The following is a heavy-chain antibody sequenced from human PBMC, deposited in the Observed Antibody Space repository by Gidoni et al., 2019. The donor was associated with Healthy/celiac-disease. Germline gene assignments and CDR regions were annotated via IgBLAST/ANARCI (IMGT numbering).Heavy chain of an antibody. Sequence: QVQLVQSGAEVKKPGASVKVSCKASGYTFPSHYMHWVRQAPGQGLEWMGIIKPSGGSTSYAQKFQGRVTMTRDTSTSTVYMELSSLRSEDTAVYYCARLRGSYYYGMDVWGQGTTVTVSS. CDR1: GYTFPSHY. V-gene: IGHV1-46*01. CDR3: ARLRGSYYYGMDV. J-gene: IGHJ6*02. CDR2: IKPSGGST. D-gene: IGHD1-26*01.